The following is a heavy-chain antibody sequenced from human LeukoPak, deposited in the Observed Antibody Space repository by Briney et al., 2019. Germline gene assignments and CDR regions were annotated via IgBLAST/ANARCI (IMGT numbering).Heavy chain of an antibody. J-gene: IGHJ3*02. V-gene: IGHV3-7*03. CDR2: IKQDGSEK. CDR3: AKEIAARPNDAFDI. D-gene: IGHD6-6*01. CDR1: GFTFSSYW. Sequence: GGSLRLSCAASGFTFSSYWMSWVRQAPGKGLEWVANIKQDGSEKYYVDSVKGRFTISRDNSKNTLYLQMNSLRAEDTAVYYCAKEIAARPNDAFDIWGQGTMVTVSS.